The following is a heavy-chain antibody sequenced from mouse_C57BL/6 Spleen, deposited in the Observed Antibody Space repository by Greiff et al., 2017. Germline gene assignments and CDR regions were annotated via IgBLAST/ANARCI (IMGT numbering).Heavy chain of an antibody. V-gene: IGHV1-42*01. CDR3: ARSDYGSSYYAMDY. D-gene: IGHD1-1*01. CDR2: ITPSTGGT. J-gene: IGHJ4*01. Sequence: EVQLQQSGPELVKPGASVKISCKASGYSFTGYYMNWVKQSPEKSLEWIGEITPSTGGTTYNQKFKAKATLTVDKSSSTAYMQLKSLTSEDSAVYYCARSDYGSSYYAMDYWGQGTSVTVSS. CDR1: GYSFTGYY.